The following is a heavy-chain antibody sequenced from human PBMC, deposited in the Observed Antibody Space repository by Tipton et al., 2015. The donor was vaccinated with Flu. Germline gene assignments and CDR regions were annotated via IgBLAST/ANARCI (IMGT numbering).Heavy chain of an antibody. CDR2: VHQAGTT. Sequence: TLSLTCSVTGDSIGSPYFWGWIRQPPGKGLEWIGNVHQAGTTYYNPSLRSRITITVDRPKNLFSLRLTSVTAADTAVYYCARRVYSNYVSDPKSWFDPWGQGILVTVSS. CDR3: ARRVYSNYVSDPKSWFDP. CDR1: GDSIGSPYF. D-gene: IGHD4-11*01. V-gene: IGHV4-38-2*01. J-gene: IGHJ5*02.